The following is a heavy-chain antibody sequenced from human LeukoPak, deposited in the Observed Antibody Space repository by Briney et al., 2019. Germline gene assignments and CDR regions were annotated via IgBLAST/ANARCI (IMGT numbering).Heavy chain of an antibody. Sequence: GGSLRLSCAASGFTFSTYNMNWVRQAPGKGLEWVSSISSSTNYIHYADSMKGRFTISRDNAKNSLYLQMNSLRAEDTAVYYCARELTYYYDSSGSKTHYYYGMDVWGQGTTVTVSS. V-gene: IGHV3-21*01. D-gene: IGHD3-22*01. CDR3: ARELTYYYDSSGSKTHYYYGMDV. J-gene: IGHJ6*02. CDR2: ISSSTNYI. CDR1: GFTFSTYN.